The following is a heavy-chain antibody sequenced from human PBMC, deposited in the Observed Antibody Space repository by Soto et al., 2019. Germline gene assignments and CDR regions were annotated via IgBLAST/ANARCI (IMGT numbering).Heavy chain of an antibody. CDR2: MYCSGSK. CDR1: SDSIRSSSSYY. CDR3: VRIKIVGILTSYMDV. V-gene: IGHV4-39*01. Sequence: QLQLQESGPGLVKPSETLSLSCAVSSDSIRSSSSYYWGWMRQPPGKGLEWIANMYCSGSKYYNPYFKIRVTISLEPSKDQFSLTLSSVTAADMAVCYCVRIKIVGILTSYMDVWGKGTAVTVSS. J-gene: IGHJ6*03. D-gene: IGHD3-3*01.